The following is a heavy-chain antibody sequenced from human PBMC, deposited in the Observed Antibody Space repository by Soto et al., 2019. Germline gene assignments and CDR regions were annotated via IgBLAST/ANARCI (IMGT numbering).Heavy chain of an antibody. CDR2: ISWNSGSI. J-gene: IGHJ6*03. D-gene: IGHD2-15*01. Sequence: GGSLRLSCAASGFTFDDYAMHWVRQAPGKGLEWVSGISWNSGSIGYADSVKGRFTTSRDNAKNSLYLQMKSLRAEDTALYYCQKEGRGGYYYPYLAFGVKGPTVPV. V-gene: IGHV3-9*01. CDR1: GFTFDDYA. CDR3: QKEGRGGYYYPYLAF.